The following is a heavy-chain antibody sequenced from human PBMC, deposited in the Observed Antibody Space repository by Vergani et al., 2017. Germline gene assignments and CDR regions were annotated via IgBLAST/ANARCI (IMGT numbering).Heavy chain of an antibody. CDR2: ISSSGSTI. J-gene: IGHJ5*02. CDR1: GFTFSSYE. D-gene: IGHD6-13*01. Sequence: EVQLVESGGGLVQPGGSLRLSCAASGFTFSSYEMNWVRQAPGKGLEWVSYISSSGSTIYYADSVKGRFTISRDNAKNSLYLQMNSLRAEDTAVYYCATLPLQTQQQVTSWGQGTLVTVSS. CDR3: ATLPLQTQQQVTS. V-gene: IGHV3-48*03.